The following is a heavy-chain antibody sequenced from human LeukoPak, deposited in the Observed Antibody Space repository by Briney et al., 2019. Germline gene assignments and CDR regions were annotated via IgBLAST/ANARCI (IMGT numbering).Heavy chain of an antibody. Sequence: GGSLRLSCAASGFTFSSYSMNWVRQAPGKGLEWVSSISSSSSYIYYADSVKGRFTISRDNAKNSLYLQMNSLRAEDTAVYYCASPSGYYCDSSAYKDYWGQGTLVTVSS. J-gene: IGHJ4*02. CDR3: ASPSGYYCDSSAYKDY. D-gene: IGHD3-22*01. V-gene: IGHV3-21*01. CDR1: GFTFSSYS. CDR2: ISSSSSYI.